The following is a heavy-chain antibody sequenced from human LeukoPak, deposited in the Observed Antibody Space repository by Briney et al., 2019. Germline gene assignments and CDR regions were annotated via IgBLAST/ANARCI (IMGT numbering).Heavy chain of an antibody. Sequence: GASVKVSCKASGYSFSNYYIHWVRQAPGQGLEWMGIINPNGGRTSYAQKFQGRVTMTRDTSTSTVYMELSSLRSEDTAVYYCARAGPHIVVVIASDWYFDLWGRGTLVTVSS. D-gene: IGHD2-21*01. V-gene: IGHV1-46*01. CDR3: ARAGPHIVVVIASDWYFDL. J-gene: IGHJ2*01. CDR2: INPNGGRT. CDR1: GYSFSNYY.